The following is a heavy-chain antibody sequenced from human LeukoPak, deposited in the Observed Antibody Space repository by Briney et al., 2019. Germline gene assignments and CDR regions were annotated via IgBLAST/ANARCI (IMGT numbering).Heavy chain of an antibody. Sequence: GASVKVSCKASGYTFSNYGISWLRQAPGQGLEWMGWISAYTGDANYPQNLQGRVIMTTDTSTSTAYMELRSLRSDDTAVYYCARGDASGMDVWGQGTTVTVSS. V-gene: IGHV1-18*01. CDR3: ARGDASGMDV. D-gene: IGHD5-24*01. CDR2: ISAYTGDA. J-gene: IGHJ6*02. CDR1: GYTFSNYG.